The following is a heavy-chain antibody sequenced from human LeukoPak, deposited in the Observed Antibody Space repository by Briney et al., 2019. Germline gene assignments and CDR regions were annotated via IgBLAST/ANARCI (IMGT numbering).Heavy chain of an antibody. CDR3: ARDRYYYDSSGYHFDY. J-gene: IGHJ4*02. CDR1: GDSISSSDYY. D-gene: IGHD3-22*01. Sequence: ASETLSLTCSVSGDSISSSDYYWGWIRQPPGKGLEWIGSIYHSGSTYYNPSLKSRVTMSVDTSKNQFSLKLSSVTAADTAVYYCARDRYYYDSSGYHFDYWGQGTLVTVSS. CDR2: IYHSGST. V-gene: IGHV4-39*07.